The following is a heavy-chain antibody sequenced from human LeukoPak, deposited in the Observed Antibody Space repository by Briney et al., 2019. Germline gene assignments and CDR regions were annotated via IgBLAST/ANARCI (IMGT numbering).Heavy chain of an antibody. CDR2: ISSSSSYI. V-gene: IGHV3-21*01. CDR3: AREMATASRAFDI. Sequence: PGGSLRLSCAASGFTFSSYSMTWVRQAPGKRLEWVSSISSSSSYIYYADSVKGRFTISRDNAKNSLYLQMNSLRAEDTAVYYCAREMATASRAFDIWGQGTMVTVSS. CDR1: GFTFSSYS. D-gene: IGHD5-24*01. J-gene: IGHJ3*02.